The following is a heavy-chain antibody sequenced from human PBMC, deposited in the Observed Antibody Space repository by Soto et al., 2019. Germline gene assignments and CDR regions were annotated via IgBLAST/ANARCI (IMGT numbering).Heavy chain of an antibody. V-gene: IGHV3-30*04. Sequence: GSLRLSCAASGFIFSTYDMHWVRQAPGKGLELVAIISYDGSNKYYADSVKGRFTISRDNSKNTLYLQMNSLGAEDTAVYYCARDGSAYSFDYWGQGTLVTVSS. J-gene: IGHJ4*02. CDR1: GFIFSTYD. CDR3: ARDGSAYSFDY. CDR2: ISYDGSNK.